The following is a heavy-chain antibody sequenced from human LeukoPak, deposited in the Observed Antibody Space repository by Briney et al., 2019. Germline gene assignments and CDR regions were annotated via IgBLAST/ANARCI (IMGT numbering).Heavy chain of an antibody. V-gene: IGHV3-48*03. D-gene: IGHD2-15*01. Sequence: PGGSLRLSCAAAGFTFSTYAMSWVRQAPGEGLEWVSYISSNEITMYYADSVKGRFTISRDNAKNSLYLQMNSLRAEDTAVYYCARARYCSGGNCYRSFDYWGQGTLVTVSS. CDR2: ISSNEITM. CDR3: ARARYCSGGNCYRSFDY. J-gene: IGHJ4*02. CDR1: GFTFSTYA.